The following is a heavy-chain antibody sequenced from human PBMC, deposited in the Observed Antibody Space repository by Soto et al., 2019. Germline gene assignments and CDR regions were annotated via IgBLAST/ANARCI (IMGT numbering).Heavy chain of an antibody. Sequence: QEQLVQSGAEVKKPGSSVKVSCTASGGIFSRYAISWVRQAPGQGREWLGGIIPIFGTANYAQKFQGRVTITAGESTSAGYMDLSSLKSEDKAIYYCARGGSGYVWFNEFWVQGTLVTVSS. J-gene: IGHJ4*02. D-gene: IGHD3-22*01. CDR2: IIPIFGTA. CDR1: GGIFSRYA. V-gene: IGHV1-69*01. CDR3: ARGGSGYVWFNEF.